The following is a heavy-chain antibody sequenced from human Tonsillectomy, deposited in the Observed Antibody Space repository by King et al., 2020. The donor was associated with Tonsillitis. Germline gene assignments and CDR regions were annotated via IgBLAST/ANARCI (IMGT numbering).Heavy chain of an antibody. CDR1: GYSFTTYW. CDR3: ARAGYRDNGYAFDM. Sequence: VQLVESGAEVKKPGESLKISCKVSGYSFTTYWIGWARQMPGKGLEWMGIIYPGDSDTRYSPSFQGQVTISADKSTSTAYLQWSSLKASDTAIYYCARAGYRDNGYAFDMWGQGTMVTVSS. D-gene: IGHD6-13*01. J-gene: IGHJ3*02. CDR2: IYPGDSDT. V-gene: IGHV5-51*03.